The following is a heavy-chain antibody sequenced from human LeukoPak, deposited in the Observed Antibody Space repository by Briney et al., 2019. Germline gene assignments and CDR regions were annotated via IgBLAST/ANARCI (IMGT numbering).Heavy chain of an antibody. D-gene: IGHD2-2*01. CDR3: ARVPAAPRLYMDV. V-gene: IGHV4-59*02. J-gene: IGHJ6*02. CDR1: SGSVNSYY. CDR2: IYYSGST. Sequence: PSETLSLTCTVSSGSVNSYYWSWIRQPPGKGLEWIGYIYYSGSTNYSPSLKSRVTISVDTSKNQFSLKLSSVTAADTAVYYCARVPAAPRLYMDVWGQGTTVIVSS.